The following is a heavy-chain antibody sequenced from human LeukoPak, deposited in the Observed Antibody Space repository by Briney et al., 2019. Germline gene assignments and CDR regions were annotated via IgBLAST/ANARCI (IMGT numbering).Heavy chain of an antibody. J-gene: IGHJ4*02. D-gene: IGHD1-14*01. V-gene: IGHV4-61*01. CDR1: GDSVSSGSYY. Sequence: PPETLSLTCTVSGDSVSSGSYYWSWIRQPPGKGLEWIGNIYYSGSTKYNPSLKSRVTISVDTSKNQFSLKLSSVTAADTAVYYCARDNQGVDYWGQGTLVTVSS. CDR2: IYYSGST. CDR3: ARDNQGVDY.